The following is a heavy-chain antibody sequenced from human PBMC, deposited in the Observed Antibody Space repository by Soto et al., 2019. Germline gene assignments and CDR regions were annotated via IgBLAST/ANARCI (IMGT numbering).Heavy chain of an antibody. Sequence: QVQLQESGPGLVKPSQTLSLTCTVSGGSISSGGYYWSWIRQHPGKGLEWIGYIYYSGSTYYNPSLQSRVTISVDTSKNQFSLKLSSVTAADTAVYYCARARRYSGSYYRASYFQHWGQGTLVTVSS. CDR3: ARARRYSGSYYRASYFQH. V-gene: IGHV4-31*03. J-gene: IGHJ1*01. D-gene: IGHD1-26*01. CDR2: IYYSGST. CDR1: GGSISSGGYY.